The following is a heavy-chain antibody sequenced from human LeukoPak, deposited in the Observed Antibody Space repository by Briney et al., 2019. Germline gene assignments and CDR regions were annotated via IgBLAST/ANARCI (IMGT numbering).Heavy chain of an antibody. Sequence: GASVKVSYKASGYTFTSYDINWVRQATGQGLEWMGWMNPNSGNTGYAQKFQGRVTMTRNTSISTAYMELSSLRSEDTAVYYCARGGNPITSWDIDYWGQGTLVTVSS. CDR3: ARGGNPITSWDIDY. D-gene: IGHD2-2*01. CDR2: MNPNSGNT. J-gene: IGHJ4*02. V-gene: IGHV1-8*01. CDR1: GYTFTSYD.